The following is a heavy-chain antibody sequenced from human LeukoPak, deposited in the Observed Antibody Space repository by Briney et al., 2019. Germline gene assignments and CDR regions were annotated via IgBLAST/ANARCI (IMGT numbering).Heavy chain of an antibody. J-gene: IGHJ4*02. V-gene: IGHV3-64*01. D-gene: IGHD3-22*01. CDR2: ISSNGGST. CDR3: ARGGGDSSGYYQREYYFDY. CDR1: GFTFSSYA. Sequence: GGSLRLSCAASGFTFSSYAMHWVRQAPGKGLEYVSAISSNGGSTYYANSVKGRFTISRDNSKNTLYLQMGSLRAEDMAVYYCARGGGDSSGYYQREYYFDYCGQGTLATVSS.